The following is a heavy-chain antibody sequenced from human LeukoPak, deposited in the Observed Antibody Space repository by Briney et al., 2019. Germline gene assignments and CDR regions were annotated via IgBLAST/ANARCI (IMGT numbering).Heavy chain of an antibody. CDR3: ARERFYSKPTSPGWTNY. CDR2: IIPKSGGT. D-gene: IGHD2/OR15-2a*01. V-gene: IGHV1-2*02. CDR1: GYIFNDFY. Sequence: ASVKVSCKASGYIFNDFYIHWVRQAPGQGREWMGWIIPKSGGTNYAQKFQGRVTMTTDTSTGTAYMELSRLRYDDTAVYYCARERFYSKPTSPGWTNYWGQGTLVAVSS. J-gene: IGHJ4*02.